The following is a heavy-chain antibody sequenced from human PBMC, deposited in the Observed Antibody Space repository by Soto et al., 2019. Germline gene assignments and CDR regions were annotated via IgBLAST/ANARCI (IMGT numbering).Heavy chain of an antibody. Sequence: VQRQGPGPGRVRLSEPLSPPATVLGDSVGSYKGSGIRQTPGKGLGWIGYIDKKGGPSYNPSLRSRVTMSVDTSTKQFSLRLNSVTAADTAVYYGVRQGFGALHGLVDVWGQGTTVTVSS. D-gene: IGHD3-10*01. J-gene: IGHJ6*02. CDR3: VRQGFGALHGLVDV. CDR1: GDSVGSYK. CDR2: IDKKGGP. V-gene: IGHV4-59*08.